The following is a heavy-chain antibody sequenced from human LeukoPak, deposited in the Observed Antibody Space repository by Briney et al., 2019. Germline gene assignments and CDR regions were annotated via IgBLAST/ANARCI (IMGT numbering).Heavy chain of an antibody. CDR2: ISGSGGST. CDR3: ARGDYSYGYDY. J-gene: IGHJ4*02. V-gene: IGHV3-23*01. Sequence: GGSLRLSCAASGFTFSSYAMSWVRQAPGKGLEWVSAISGSGGSTYYADSVKGRFTISRDNAKNSLYLQMNSLRAEDTAVYYCARGDYSYGYDYWGQGTLVTVSS. D-gene: IGHD5-18*01. CDR1: GFTFSSYA.